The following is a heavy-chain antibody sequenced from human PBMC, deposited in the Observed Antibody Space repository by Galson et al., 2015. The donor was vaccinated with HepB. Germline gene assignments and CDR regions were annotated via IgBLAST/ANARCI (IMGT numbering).Heavy chain of an antibody. J-gene: IGHJ6*02. CDR3: ARDLAGANYYYFVMDV. V-gene: IGHV6-1*01. Sequence: CAISGDSVSSNTAAWNWIRQSPSRGLEWLGRTFYRSEWYTDYATPPKSRLTFKPDTSRNQISLLLSSVTPEDTAVYYCARDLAGANYYYFVMDVWGQGTTVTVSS. CDR1: GDSVSSNTAA. CDR2: TFYRSEWYT. D-gene: IGHD3-10*01.